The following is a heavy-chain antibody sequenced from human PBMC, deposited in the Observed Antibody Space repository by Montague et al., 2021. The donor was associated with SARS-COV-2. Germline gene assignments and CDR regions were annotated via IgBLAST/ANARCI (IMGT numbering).Heavy chain of an antibody. D-gene: IGHD1-26*01. CDR3: VEIVGAADY. J-gene: IGHJ4*02. Sequence: SETLSLTCTVSGGSIISSSYYWGWIRQPPGNFLEWIGSIYYSGSTYYNPSLKSRVTISVDTSKNQFSLKLSSVTAADTAVYYCVEIVGAADYWGQGTLVTVSS. V-gene: IGHV4-39*01. CDR2: IYYSGST. CDR1: GGSIISSSYY.